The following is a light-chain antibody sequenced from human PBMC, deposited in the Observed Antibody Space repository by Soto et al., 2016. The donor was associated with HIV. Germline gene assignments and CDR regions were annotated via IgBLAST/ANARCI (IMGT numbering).Light chain of an antibody. J-gene: IGLJ1*01. CDR2: QDS. CDR1: NLGDKY. V-gene: IGLV3-1*01. CDR3: QAWDTNTAV. Sequence: SFELSQPPSLSVSPGQTATITCSGDNLGDKYVCWYQQKPGQSPALVIHQDSERPSGIPERFSGSNSGNTATLTISGTQAMDEGDYYCQAWDTNTAVFGTGTKVTVL.